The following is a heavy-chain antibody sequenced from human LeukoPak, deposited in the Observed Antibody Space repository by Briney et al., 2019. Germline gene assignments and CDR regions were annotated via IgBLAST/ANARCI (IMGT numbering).Heavy chain of an antibody. Sequence: TVALTCAICGDGVPSNSVAWTWIRQSPSRGLEWLGRTYYRSHWYTDYAGSVKSRIIINSDTSQNQFSLQLKSVTLEDTAVYYCARDSRPGIAVAGYFDFWAQEILVTVSS. J-gene: IGHJ4*02. V-gene: IGHV6-1*01. CDR1: GDGVPSNSVA. D-gene: IGHD6-19*01. CDR3: ARDSRPGIAVAGYFDF. CDR2: TYYRSHWYT.